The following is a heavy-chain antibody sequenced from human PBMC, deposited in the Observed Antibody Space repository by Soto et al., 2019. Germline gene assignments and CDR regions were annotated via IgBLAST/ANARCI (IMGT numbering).Heavy chain of an antibody. V-gene: IGHV4-4*07. Sequence: QVQLQESGPGLVKPSETLSLSCTVSNGSISNFYWNWIRHPAGKELEGIGRIYSSGSTNYNPSLRSRVTMSVDTSMNQFSLKLNSVTAADTAVYSCARSSHKESWFDPWGQGTLVTVSS. CDR2: IYSSGST. D-gene: IGHD6-13*01. J-gene: IGHJ5*02. CDR1: NGSISNFY. CDR3: ARSSHKESWFDP.